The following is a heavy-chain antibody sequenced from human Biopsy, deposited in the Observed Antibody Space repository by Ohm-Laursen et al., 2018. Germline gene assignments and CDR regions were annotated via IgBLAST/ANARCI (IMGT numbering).Heavy chain of an antibody. D-gene: IGHD4-23*01. CDR2: ISHTGYT. Sequence: SDTLSLTCTVSGGSFTGHYWTWIRQPPGKGLEWIGHISHTGYTSYKSSLKSRVTISLDASRKHFSLRLTSLAAADTAVYYCARGSNEYGGLYFPHWGQGTLFTVSS. CDR3: ARGSNEYGGLYFPH. V-gene: IGHV4-59*11. J-gene: IGHJ1*01. CDR1: GGSFTGHY.